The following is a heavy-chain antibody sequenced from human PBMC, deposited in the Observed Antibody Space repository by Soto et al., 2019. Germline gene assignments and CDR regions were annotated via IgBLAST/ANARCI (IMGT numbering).Heavy chain of an antibody. CDR1: GYAFTSYG. J-gene: IGHJ5*02. CDR2: ISVYNGNT. Sequence: ASVEVSCKASGYAFTSYGISWVRQAPGQGLEWMGWISVYNGNTKYAQKLQGRVTMTTDTSTSTAYMELRSLRSDDTAVYYCARVKGSGYHNWFDPWGQGTLVTVSS. D-gene: IGHD3-22*01. V-gene: IGHV1-18*01. CDR3: ARVKGSGYHNWFDP.